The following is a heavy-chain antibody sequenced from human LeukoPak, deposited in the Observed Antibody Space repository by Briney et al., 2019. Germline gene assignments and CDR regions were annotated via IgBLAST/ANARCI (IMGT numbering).Heavy chain of an antibody. Sequence: GASVKVSCKVSGYTLTELSMHWVRQAPGKGLEWMGGFDPEDGETIYAQKFQGRVTMTEDTSTDTAYMELSSLRSEDTAVYYCATIRTGELPRGECFDYWGQGTLVTVSS. J-gene: IGHJ4*02. CDR2: FDPEDGET. CDR1: GYTLTELS. D-gene: IGHD3-16*01. CDR3: ATIRTGELPRGECFDY. V-gene: IGHV1-24*01.